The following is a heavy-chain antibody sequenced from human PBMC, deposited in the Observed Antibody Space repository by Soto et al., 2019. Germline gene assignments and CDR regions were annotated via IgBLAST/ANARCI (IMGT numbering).Heavy chain of an antibody. V-gene: IGHV3-23*01. D-gene: IGHD2-2*01. CDR3: AKKRGGYCSSTSCYAWGYYYMDV. Sequence: GGSLRLSCAASGFTFSSYAMSWVRQAPGKGLEWVSAISGSGGSTYYADSVKGRFTISRDNSKNTLYLQMNSLRAEDTAVYYCAKKRGGYCSSTSCYAWGYYYMDVWGKGTTVTVSS. CDR1: GFTFSSYA. CDR2: ISGSGGST. J-gene: IGHJ6*03.